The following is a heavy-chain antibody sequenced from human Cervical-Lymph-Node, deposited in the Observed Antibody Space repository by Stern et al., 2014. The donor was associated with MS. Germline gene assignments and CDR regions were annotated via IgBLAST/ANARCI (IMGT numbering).Heavy chain of an antibody. CDR2: IIPIFGTA. CDR1: GGTFSSYA. D-gene: IGHD5-24*01. Sequence: QVQLVESGAEVKKPGSSVKVSCKASGGTFSSYAISWVRQAPGQGLEWMGGIIPIFGTANSAQKFQGRVTITADESTSTAYMELSSRRSEDTAVYYCARGRYYYYGMDVWGQGTTVTVSS. V-gene: IGHV1-69*01. CDR3: ARGRYYYYGMDV. J-gene: IGHJ6*02.